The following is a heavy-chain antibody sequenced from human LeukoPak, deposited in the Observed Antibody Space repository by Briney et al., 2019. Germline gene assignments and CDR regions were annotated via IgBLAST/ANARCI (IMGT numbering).Heavy chain of an antibody. D-gene: IGHD2-8*02. CDR1: GGSISSGDYY. V-gene: IGHV4-30-4*01. Sequence: SQTLSLTCTVSGGSISSGDYYWSWIRQPPGKGLEWIGYIYYSGSTYYNPSLKSRVTISVDTSTNHFSLKLSSVTAADTAVYYCARISNTGVNQRGYFDDWGQGTLVTVSS. CDR2: IYYSGST. CDR3: ARISNTGVNQRGYFDD. J-gene: IGHJ4*02.